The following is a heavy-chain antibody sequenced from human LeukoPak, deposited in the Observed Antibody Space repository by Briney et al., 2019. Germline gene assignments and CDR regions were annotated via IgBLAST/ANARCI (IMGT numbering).Heavy chain of an antibody. V-gene: IGHV3-23*01. CDR3: ARGFSSGWYYYYYMDV. CDR1: GFTFSSYG. D-gene: IGHD6-19*01. Sequence: GGSLRLSCAASGFTFSSYGMSWVRQAPGKGLEWVSAISGSGGSTYYADSVKGRFTISRDNSKNTLYLQMNSLRAEDTAVYYCARGFSSGWYYYYYMDVWGKGTTVTISS. CDR2: ISGSGGST. J-gene: IGHJ6*03.